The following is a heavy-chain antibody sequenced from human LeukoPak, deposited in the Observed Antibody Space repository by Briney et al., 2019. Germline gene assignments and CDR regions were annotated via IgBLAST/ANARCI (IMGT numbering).Heavy chain of an antibody. D-gene: IGHD3-10*01. CDR1: GFTFDDYA. CDR2: ISWNSGSI. J-gene: IGHJ4*02. CDR3: AKDMVPRWFGELLLPGDY. Sequence: PGGSLRLSCAASGFTFDDYAMHWVRQAPGKGLEWVSGISWNSGSIGYADSVKGRFTISRDNSKNTPYLQMNSLRAEDTAVYYCAKDMVPRWFGELLLPGDYWGQGTLVTVSS. V-gene: IGHV3-9*01.